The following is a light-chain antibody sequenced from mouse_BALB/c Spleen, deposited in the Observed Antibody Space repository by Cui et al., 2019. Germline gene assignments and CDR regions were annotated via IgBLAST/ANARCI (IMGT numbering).Light chain of an antibody. CDR2: STS. CDR3: QQYSGYPFT. J-gene: IGKJ4*01. CDR1: SSVSSSY. V-gene: IGKV4-78*01. Sequence: QIVLTQSPAIMSASPGEKVTMTCSARSSVSSSYLYWYQQKPGSSPKLWIYSTSNLASGVPARFSGSWSGTSYSLTISSMEAEDAATFYCQQYSGYPFTFGSGTKLEIK.